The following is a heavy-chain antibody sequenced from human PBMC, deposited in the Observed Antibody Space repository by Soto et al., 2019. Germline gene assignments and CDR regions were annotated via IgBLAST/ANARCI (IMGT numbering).Heavy chain of an antibody. CDR1: GGSFSGYY. J-gene: IGHJ2*01. CDR3: ARESHDILTGPPWVWYFDL. V-gene: IGHV4-34*01. Sequence: QVQLQQWGAGPLRPLETLSLTCGVSGGSFSGYYWAWIRQSPGKGLEWIGEINERGSINYNPSLKSRVSISVETSKNHYSLNLRSVTAADTAVYYCARESHDILTGPPWVWYFDLWGRGTLVTVSS. CDR2: INERGSI. D-gene: IGHD3-9*01.